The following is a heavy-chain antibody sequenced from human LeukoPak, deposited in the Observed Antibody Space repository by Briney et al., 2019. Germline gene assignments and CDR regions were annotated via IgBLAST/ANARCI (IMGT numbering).Heavy chain of an antibody. CDR1: GFTFSSYG. Sequence: GGSLRLSCAASGFTFSSYGMHWVRQAPGKGLEWVAFIRYDGSNKYYADSVKGRFTISRDNSKNTLYLQMNSLRAEDTAVYYCARDGRQWVVTRSFDYWGQGTLVTVSS. CDR2: IRYDGSNK. V-gene: IGHV3-30*02. D-gene: IGHD4-23*01. J-gene: IGHJ4*02. CDR3: ARDGRQWVVTRSFDY.